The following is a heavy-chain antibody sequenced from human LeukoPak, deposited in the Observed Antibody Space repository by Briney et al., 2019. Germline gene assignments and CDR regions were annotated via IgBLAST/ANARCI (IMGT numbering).Heavy chain of an antibody. CDR3: ARSTDSYYYYYAMDV. V-gene: IGHV3-23*01. CDR2: MRGSGGTV. D-gene: IGHD1-1*01. Sequence: GGSLRLSCAASGFTFSNYAMSWVRQAPGKGLEWVSAMRGSGGTVYYADSVKGRFTISRDNSKNSLYLQMNSLRAEDTAVYYCARSTDSYYYYYAMDVWGQGTTVTVSS. CDR1: GFTFSNYA. J-gene: IGHJ6*02.